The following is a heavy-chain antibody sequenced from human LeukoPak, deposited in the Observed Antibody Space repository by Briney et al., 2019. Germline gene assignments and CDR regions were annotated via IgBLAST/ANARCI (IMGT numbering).Heavy chain of an antibody. D-gene: IGHD2-2*03. CDR2: IYYSGST. V-gene: IGHV4-4*02. Sequence: SGTLSLTCAVSGGSISSSNWWSWVRQPPGMGLEWIGTIYYSGSTYYNPSLKSRVTISVDTSKNQFSLQLRSMTAADTAVYYCANVGEYGYCASSACFSPFDCWGQGTLVTVSS. CDR1: GGSISSSNW. J-gene: IGHJ4*02. CDR3: ANVGEYGYCASSACFSPFDC.